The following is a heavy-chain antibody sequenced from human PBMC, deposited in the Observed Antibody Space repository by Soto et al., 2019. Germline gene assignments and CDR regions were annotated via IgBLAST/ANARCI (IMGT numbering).Heavy chain of an antibody. D-gene: IGHD6-19*01. CDR1: GFTFNNYE. J-gene: IGHJ6*02. CDR3: ARGGQWLVYGMDV. Sequence: GGSLRLSCAASGFTFNNYEMNWVRQAPGKGLEWVSYISSSGTTIYYADSVKGRFTISRDNARNSLHLQMNSLRAEDTAVYYCARGGQWLVYGMDVWGQGTTVTVSS. V-gene: IGHV3-48*03. CDR2: ISSSGTTI.